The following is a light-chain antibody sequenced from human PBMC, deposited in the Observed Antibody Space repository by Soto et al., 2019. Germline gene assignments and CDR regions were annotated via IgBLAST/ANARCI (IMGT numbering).Light chain of an antibody. Sequence: QSALAQPPSASGSPGQSVTISCTGTSSDVGAYNYVSWYQQHPGKAPKLVIYEVTERPSGVPERFSGSKSGSTASLTVSGLQAEDDALYCCASYAGNNNFVLFGGGTKLTVL. CDR3: ASYAGNNNFVL. J-gene: IGLJ2*01. CDR2: EVT. V-gene: IGLV2-8*01. CDR1: SSDVGAYNY.